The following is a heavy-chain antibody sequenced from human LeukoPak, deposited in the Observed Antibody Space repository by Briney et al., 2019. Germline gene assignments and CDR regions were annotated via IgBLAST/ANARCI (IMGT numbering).Heavy chain of an antibody. Sequence: GGSLRLSCAASGFTFSSYSMNWVRQAPGKGLEWVSYISSSSSTIYYADSVKGRFTISRDNAKNSLYLQMNSLRAEDTAVYYCAGGYSYGPLDFDYWGQGTLVTVSS. CDR1: GFTFSSYS. J-gene: IGHJ4*02. CDR3: AGGYSYGPLDFDY. CDR2: ISSSSSTI. D-gene: IGHD5-18*01. V-gene: IGHV3-48*04.